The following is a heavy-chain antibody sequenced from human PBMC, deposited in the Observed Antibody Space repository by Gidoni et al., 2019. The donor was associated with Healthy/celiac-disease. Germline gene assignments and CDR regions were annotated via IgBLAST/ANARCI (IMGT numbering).Heavy chain of an antibody. Sequence: QEQLVQSGAEVKKPGAAVKDSCKASGYTFTSDDSNWVRQATGQGLEWMGWMNPNSGNTGYAEKFQGIVTMTRNTSISTAYMELSSLRSEDTAVYYCARGTPTDYYDSSGYYSDYWGQGTLVTVSS. V-gene: IGHV1-8*01. J-gene: IGHJ4*02. CDR3: ARGTPTDYYDSSGYYSDY. CDR2: MNPNSGNT. D-gene: IGHD3-22*01. CDR1: GYTFTSDD.